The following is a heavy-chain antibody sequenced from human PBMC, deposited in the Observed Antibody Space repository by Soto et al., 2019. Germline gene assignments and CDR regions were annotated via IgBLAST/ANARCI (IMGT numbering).Heavy chain of an antibody. D-gene: IGHD6-19*01. J-gene: IGHJ4*02. V-gene: IGHV1-69*13. CDR3: ARGRGAVADPGPN. CDR2: IIPIYGTA. Sequence: SVKVSCKASGYTFTSYGISWVRQAPGQGLEWMGGIIPIYGTANYAQKFQGRVTITADESTSTAYMELSSLRSEDTAVYYCARGRGAVADPGPNWGQGTLVTVSS. CDR1: GYTFTSYG.